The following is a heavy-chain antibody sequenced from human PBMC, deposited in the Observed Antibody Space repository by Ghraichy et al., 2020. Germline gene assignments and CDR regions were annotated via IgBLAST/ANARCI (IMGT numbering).Heavy chain of an antibody. CDR2: IYSGGSA. Sequence: GESLNISCAASGFTVSSNYMSWVRQAPGKGLEWVSVIYSGGSAYYADSVKGRFTISRDNSKNTLYLQMNSLRAEDTAVYYCAGPYSFRQHEFGYWGQGTLVTVSS. J-gene: IGHJ4*02. CDR3: AGPYSFRQHEFGY. V-gene: IGHV3-66*01. CDR1: GFTVSSNY. D-gene: IGHD2-15*01.